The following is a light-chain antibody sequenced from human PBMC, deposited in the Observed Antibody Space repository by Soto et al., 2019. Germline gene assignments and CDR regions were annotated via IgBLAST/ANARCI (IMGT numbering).Light chain of an antibody. V-gene: IGLV1-51*01. J-gene: IGLJ3*02. CDR1: SSNIGNNY. CDR2: DNN. Sequence: QSVLTQPPSVSAAAGQKVTISCSGSSSNIGNNYVSWYQQLPGTAPKLLIYDNNKRPSGIPDRFSGSKSGTSATLGITGLQTGDEADYYCGTWDSSLSTNWVFSGGTKLTVL. CDR3: GTWDSSLSTNWV.